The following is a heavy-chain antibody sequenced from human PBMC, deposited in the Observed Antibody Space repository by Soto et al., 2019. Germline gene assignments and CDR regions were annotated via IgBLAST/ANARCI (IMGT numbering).Heavy chain of an antibody. V-gene: IGHV4-59*01. Sequence: XETLSLTCTVSGVSISSYYWSWIRQPPGKGLEWIGYIYYSGSTNYNPSLKSRVTISVDTSKNQFSLKLSSVTAADTAVYYCARVTPGFGELLSYFDYWGQGTLVTVSS. J-gene: IGHJ4*02. CDR3: ARVTPGFGELLSYFDY. CDR1: GVSISSYY. D-gene: IGHD3-10*01. CDR2: IYYSGST.